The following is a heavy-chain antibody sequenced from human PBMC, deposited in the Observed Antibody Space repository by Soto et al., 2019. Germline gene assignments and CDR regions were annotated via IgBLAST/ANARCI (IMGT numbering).Heavy chain of an antibody. CDR1: GYSFTSYW. CDR3: SRRAAAQDYYYYGMDV. J-gene: IGHJ6*02. CDR2: IDPSDSYT. V-gene: IGHV5-10-1*01. Sequence: ESLKISCKGSGYSFTSYWISWVRQMPGKGLEWMGRIDPSDSYTNYSPSFQGHVTISADKSISTAYLQWSSLKASDTAMYYCSRRAAAQDYYYYGMDVWGQGTTVTVSS. D-gene: IGHD6-13*01.